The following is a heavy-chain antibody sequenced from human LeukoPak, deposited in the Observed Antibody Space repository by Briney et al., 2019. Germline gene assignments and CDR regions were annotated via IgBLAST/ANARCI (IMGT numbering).Heavy chain of an antibody. Sequence: PGGSLRLSCAASGFTFSSYGMHWVRQAPGKGLEWVAVIWYDGSNKYYADSVKGRFTISRDNSKNTLYLQMNSLRAEDTAVYYCARDEDSSGYCDYWGQGTLATVSS. D-gene: IGHD3-22*01. CDR3: ARDEDSSGYCDY. CDR1: GFTFSSYG. CDR2: IWYDGSNK. J-gene: IGHJ4*02. V-gene: IGHV3-33*01.